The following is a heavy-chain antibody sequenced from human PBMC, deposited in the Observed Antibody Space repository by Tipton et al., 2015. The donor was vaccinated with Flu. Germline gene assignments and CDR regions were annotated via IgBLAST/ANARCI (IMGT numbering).Heavy chain of an antibody. CDR2: LNPSGGST. CDR3: ARDLALDS. J-gene: IGHJ4*02. V-gene: IGHV1-46*01. CDR1: GYTFTGYH. D-gene: IGHD3-16*01. Sequence: QSGPEVKKPGASVKVSCKASGYTFTGYHMHWVRQAPGQGLEWMGILNPSGGSTTYAQVFQGGVTMTRDTSTKTVYMELSSLRSEDTAIYYCARDLALDSWGQGTLVIVSS.